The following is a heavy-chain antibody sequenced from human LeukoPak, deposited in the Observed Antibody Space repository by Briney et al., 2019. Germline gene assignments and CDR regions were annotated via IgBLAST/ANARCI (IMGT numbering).Heavy chain of an antibody. CDR2: INAGNGNT. Sequence: ASVKVSCKASGYTFTSYAMHWVRQAPGQRLEWMGWINAGNGNTKYSQKFQGRVTITRDTSASTAYMELSSLRSEGTAVYYCARGSSIVGATSYYYYGMDVWGRGTTVTVSS. J-gene: IGHJ6*02. CDR1: GYTFTSYA. CDR3: ARGSSIVGATSYYYYGMDV. V-gene: IGHV1-3*01. D-gene: IGHD1-26*01.